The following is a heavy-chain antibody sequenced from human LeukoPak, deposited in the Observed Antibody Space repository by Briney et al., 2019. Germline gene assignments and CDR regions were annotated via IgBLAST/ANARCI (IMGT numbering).Heavy chain of an antibody. D-gene: IGHD4-17*01. CDR2: ISSSSSTI. J-gene: IGHJ6*02. CDR1: GFTFSSYS. V-gene: IGHV3-48*01. CDR3: ARDGYGDPKYYYGMDV. Sequence: GGSLRLSCAASGFTFSSYSMNWVRQAPGKGLEWVSYISSSSSTIYYADSVKGRFTISRDNAKNSLYLQMNSLRAEDTAVYYCARDGYGDPKYYYGMDVWGQGTTVTVSS.